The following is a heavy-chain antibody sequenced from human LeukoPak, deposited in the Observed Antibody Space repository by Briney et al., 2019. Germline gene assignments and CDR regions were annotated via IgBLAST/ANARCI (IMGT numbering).Heavy chain of an antibody. CDR2: ISSSSSYI. Sequence: GGSLRLSCAASGFTFSSYSMNWVRQAPGKGLEWVSSISSSSSYIYYADSVKGRFTISRDNAKNSLYLQMNSLRAEDTAVYYCASSTKILTAFDYWGQGTLVTVSS. J-gene: IGHJ4*02. D-gene: IGHD7-27*01. CDR1: GFTFSSYS. V-gene: IGHV3-21*01. CDR3: ASSTKILTAFDY.